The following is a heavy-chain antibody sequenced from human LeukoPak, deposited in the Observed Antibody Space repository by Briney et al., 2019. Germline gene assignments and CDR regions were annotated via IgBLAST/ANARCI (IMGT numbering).Heavy chain of an antibody. Sequence: NPSETLTLTRAVYGGPFSGYYWSWIRQPRGKGLEWIGEINHSGSTNYNPSLKSRVTISVDTSKNQFSLKLSSVTAADTAVYYCARGRAIIWGSYRPNWFDPWGQGTLVTVSS. CDR3: ARGRAIIWGSYRPNWFDP. CDR2: INHSGST. J-gene: IGHJ5*02. V-gene: IGHV4-34*01. D-gene: IGHD3-16*02. CDR1: GGPFSGYY.